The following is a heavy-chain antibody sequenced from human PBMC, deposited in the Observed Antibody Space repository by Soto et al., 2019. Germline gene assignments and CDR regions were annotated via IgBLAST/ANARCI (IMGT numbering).Heavy chain of an antibody. Sequence: GGSLRLSCAASGFTFSNPRMSWVRQAPGKGLEWVGRIKSKADGGTTDYAASVKGRFTISRDDSQNTLYLQMNSLKTEDTAVYYCATWNNVDDYYYLDVWGKGTTVTVSS. CDR1: GFTFSNPR. D-gene: IGHD1-1*01. CDR3: ATWNNVDDYYYLDV. V-gene: IGHV3-15*01. CDR2: IKSKADGGTT. J-gene: IGHJ6*03.